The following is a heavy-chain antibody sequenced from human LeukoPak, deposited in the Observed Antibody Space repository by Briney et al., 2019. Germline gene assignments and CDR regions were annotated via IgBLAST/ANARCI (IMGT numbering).Heavy chain of an antibody. D-gene: IGHD5-24*01. CDR3: ARGATISETGYFDF. CDR1: GGSFSRYY. J-gene: IGHJ4*03. CDR2: IDHRGDT. Sequence: SEALSLTCAVYGGSFSRYYWSWIRQSPGKGLEWIAEIDHRGDTNYNPSVKSRVTISVDTSKNQFSLKVRSLSAADTAVYYCARGATISETGYFDFWGQGTLVTVSS. V-gene: IGHV4-34*01.